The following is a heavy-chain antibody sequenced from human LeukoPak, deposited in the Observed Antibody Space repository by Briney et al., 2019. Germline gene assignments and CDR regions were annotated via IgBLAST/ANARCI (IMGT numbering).Heavy chain of an antibody. D-gene: IGHD1-14*01. Sequence: ASVKLSCKASGYTFTGNYMHWVRQAPGQGLEWMGWINPNSGGTRYEQKFQGRVTMTSDTSISTAYMELSRLRPDDTAVYYCARPTGPGLGIQIDDWGQGTLVTVSS. CDR3: ARPTGPGLGIQIDD. CDR1: GYTFTGNY. CDR2: INPNSGGT. V-gene: IGHV1-2*02. J-gene: IGHJ4*02.